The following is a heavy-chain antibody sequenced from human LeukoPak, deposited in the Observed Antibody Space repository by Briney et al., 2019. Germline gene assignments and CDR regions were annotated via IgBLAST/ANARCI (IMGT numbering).Heavy chain of an antibody. CDR1: GFSLSPSGVC. D-gene: IGHD2-2*01. CDR2: IDWDEDK. CDR3: ARTTSSTSFNFDY. V-gene: IGHV2-70*11. Sequence: SGPALVKPTQTLTLTCTFSGFSLSPSGVCVRWIRQPPGQSLEWLARIDWDEDKYYSTSMKTRLPISKDTSKNQVVLTMTNMDPEDTATYYCARTTSSTSFNFDYWGQGTLVTVSS. J-gene: IGHJ4*02.